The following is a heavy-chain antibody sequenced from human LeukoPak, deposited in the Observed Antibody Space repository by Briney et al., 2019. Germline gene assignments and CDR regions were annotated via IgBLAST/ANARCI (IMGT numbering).Heavy chain of an antibody. D-gene: IGHD2-2*01. CDR2: IYTSGST. V-gene: IGHV4-4*07. Sequence: SETLSLTCTVSGGSISSYYWSWIRQPPGKGLEWIGRIYTSGSTNYNPSLKSRVTMSVDTSKNQFSLKLSSVTAADTAVYYCARGGFVVVPAARFDPWGQGTLATVSS. CDR3: ARGGFVVVPAARFDP. J-gene: IGHJ5*02. CDR1: GGSISSYY.